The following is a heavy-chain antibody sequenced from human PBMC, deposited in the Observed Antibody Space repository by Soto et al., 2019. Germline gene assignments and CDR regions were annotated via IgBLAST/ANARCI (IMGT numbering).Heavy chain of an antibody. V-gene: IGHV3-11*05. CDR3: AGAAAGTVNWFDP. CDR1: GFTFSDYY. Sequence: QVQLVESGGGLVKPGGSLRLSCAASGFTFSDYYMSWIRQAPGKGLEWVSYISSSSSYTNYADSVKGRCTISSDNAKTPLYLQMNRLRAQDPAVYYCAGAAAGTVNWFDPWGQGTLVTVSS. D-gene: IGHD6-13*01. CDR2: ISSSSSYT. J-gene: IGHJ5*02.